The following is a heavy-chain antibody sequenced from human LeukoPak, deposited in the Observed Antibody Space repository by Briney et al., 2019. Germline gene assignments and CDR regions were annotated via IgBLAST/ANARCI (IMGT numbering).Heavy chain of an antibody. J-gene: IGHJ4*02. CDR3: ADYRKPQGLDY. D-gene: IGHD1-14*01. V-gene: IGHV3-9*01. Sequence: GGSLRLSCAASGFTLDDYAMPWVRQAPGKGLDWVSGISCNSGSIEYAESVKGRFTISRDNAKNSLYLQMNSLRAEDTAIYYCADYRKPQGLDYWGQGTLVIVSS. CDR2: ISCNSGSI. CDR1: GFTLDDYA.